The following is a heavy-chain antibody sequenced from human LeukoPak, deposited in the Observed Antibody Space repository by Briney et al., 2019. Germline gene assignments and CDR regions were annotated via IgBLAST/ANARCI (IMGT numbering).Heavy chain of an antibody. CDR3: AKDSSSWLTKEYYFDY. CDR2: MKFHGHET. D-gene: IGHD6-13*01. Sequence: GGSLKLSCVASGFNFNNYDLHWVRQAPGKGLEWVAFMKFHGHETFYADSVEGRFTFSRDNSRNTLYLQMNSLRAEDTAVYYCAKDSSSWLTKEYYFDYWGQGTLVTVSS. J-gene: IGHJ4*02. V-gene: IGHV3-30*02. CDR1: GFNFNNYD.